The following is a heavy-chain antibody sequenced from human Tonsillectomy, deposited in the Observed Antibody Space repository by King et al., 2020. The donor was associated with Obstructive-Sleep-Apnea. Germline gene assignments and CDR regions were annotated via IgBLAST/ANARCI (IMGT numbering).Heavy chain of an antibody. CDR1: GGSISSSSYY. V-gene: IGHV4-39*07. CDR2: IYYSGST. CDR3: ARDRVSSSWSDAFDI. J-gene: IGHJ3*02. Sequence: LQLQESGPGLVKPSETLSLTCTVSGGSISSSSYYWGWIRQPPGKGLEWIGSIYYSGSTYYNPSLKSRVTISVDTSKNQFSLKLSSLTAADTAVYYCARDRVSSSWSDAFDIWGQGTMVTVSS. D-gene: IGHD6-13*01.